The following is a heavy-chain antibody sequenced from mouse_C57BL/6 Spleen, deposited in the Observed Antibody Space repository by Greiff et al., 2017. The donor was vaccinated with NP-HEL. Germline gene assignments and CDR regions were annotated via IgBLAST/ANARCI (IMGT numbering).Heavy chain of an antibody. V-gene: IGHV14-4*01. Sequence: VQLKESGAELVRPGASVKLSCTASGFNITDDYMHWVKQRPEQGLEWIGWIDPENGDTEYASKFQGKATITADTSSNTAYLQLSSLTSEDTAVYYCTTPGTLFAYWGQGTLVTVSA. CDR3: TTPGTLFAY. CDR2: IDPENGDT. CDR1: GFNITDDY. D-gene: IGHD4-1*01. J-gene: IGHJ3*01.